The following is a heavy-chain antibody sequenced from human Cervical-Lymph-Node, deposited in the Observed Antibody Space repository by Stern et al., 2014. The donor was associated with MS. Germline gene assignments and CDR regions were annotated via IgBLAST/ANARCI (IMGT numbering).Heavy chain of an antibody. CDR2: IFASGEK. V-gene: IGHV2-26*01. J-gene: IGHJ5*02. D-gene: IGHD1-26*01. CDR1: GLSLSNPRMG. Sequence: QVTLKESGPVLVKPTETLTLTCSVSGLSLSNPRMGVSWIRQPPGKALEGLAHIFASGEKSYSTSLESRLTISRGTSKSQVVLTMTNMDPVGTATYYCARSYSGTYLDWFDPWGQGTLVTVSS. CDR3: ARSYSGTYLDWFDP.